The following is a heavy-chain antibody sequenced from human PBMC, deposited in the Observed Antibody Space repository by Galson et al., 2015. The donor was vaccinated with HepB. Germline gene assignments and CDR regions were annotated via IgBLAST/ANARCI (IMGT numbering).Heavy chain of an antibody. Sequence: SMRLACAASGFAFSTYAMSWVRQAPGKGLEWVSGINHFKDGGGAYHADSAEGRVTVSRDDSRNTLYLQINSLTAEDTAVYYCTTDLRRGSEYWGQGTLVTVSS. CDR3: TTDLRRGSEY. D-gene: IGHD1-14*01. V-gene: IGHV3-23*01. CDR1: GFAFSTYA. CDR2: INHFKDGGGA. J-gene: IGHJ4*02.